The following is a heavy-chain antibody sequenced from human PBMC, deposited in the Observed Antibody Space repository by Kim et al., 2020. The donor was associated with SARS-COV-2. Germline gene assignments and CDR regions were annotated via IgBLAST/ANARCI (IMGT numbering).Heavy chain of an antibody. CDR2: IWYDGSNK. J-gene: IGHJ4*02. CDR1: GFTFSSYG. D-gene: IGHD6-19*01. V-gene: IGHV3-33*03. Sequence: GGSLRLSCAASGFTFSSYGMHWVRQAPGKGLEWVAVIWYDGSNKYYADSVKGRFTISRDKSKNTLYLQMNSLRAEDTAVYYCAKVRYSSGWYDLDYWGQGTLVTVSS. CDR3: AKVRYSSGWYDLDY.